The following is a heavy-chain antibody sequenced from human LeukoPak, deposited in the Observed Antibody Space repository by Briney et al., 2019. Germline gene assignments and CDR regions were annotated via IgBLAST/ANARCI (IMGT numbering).Heavy chain of an antibody. Sequence: GGSLRLSCAASGFTFSSYEMNWVRQAPGKGLVWVSRINSDGSSTSYADSVKGRFTISRDNAKNTLYLQMNSLRAEDTAVYYCARRSSGPLYYYYYYMDVWGKGTTVTVSS. CDR1: GFTFSSYE. CDR2: INSDGSST. CDR3: ARRSSGPLYYYYYYMDV. V-gene: IGHV3-74*01. D-gene: IGHD3-22*01. J-gene: IGHJ6*03.